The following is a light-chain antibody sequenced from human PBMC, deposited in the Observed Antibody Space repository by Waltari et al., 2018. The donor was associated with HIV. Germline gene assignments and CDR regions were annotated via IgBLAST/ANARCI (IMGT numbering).Light chain of an antibody. Sequence: AIQMTQSPSSLSASVGDRVTISCRASQGIRTDLGWYQQKPGKAPKLLIYTASSLQSGVPSRFSGSGSGTDFTLTISSLEPEDFATYYCLQDYNNPLTFGQGTKVEIK. J-gene: IGKJ1*01. CDR3: LQDYNNPLT. V-gene: IGKV1-6*01. CDR2: TAS. CDR1: QGIRTD.